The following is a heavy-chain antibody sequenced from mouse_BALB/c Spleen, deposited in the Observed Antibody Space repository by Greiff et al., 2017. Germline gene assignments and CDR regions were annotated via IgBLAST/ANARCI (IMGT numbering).Heavy chain of an antibody. CDR2: IFPGTGTT. Sequence: VQLQQSGAELVKPGASVKLSCKTSGYTFTSYWIQWVKQRPGQGLGWIGEIFPGTGTTYYNEKFKGKATLTIDTSSSTAYMQLSSLTSEDSAVYFCARSETSRATWFAYWGQETLVTVSA. V-gene: IGHV1S132*01. CDR3: ARSETSRATWFAY. J-gene: IGHJ3*01. CDR1: GYTFTSYW. D-gene: IGHD3-2*01.